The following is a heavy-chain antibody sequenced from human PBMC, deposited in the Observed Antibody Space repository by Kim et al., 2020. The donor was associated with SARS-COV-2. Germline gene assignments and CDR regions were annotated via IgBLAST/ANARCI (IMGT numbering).Heavy chain of an antibody. CDR2: IYSGGST. V-gene: IGHV3-66*01. CDR3: SRRGGDY. Sequence: GGSLRLSCAASGFTVSSNYMSWVRQAPGKGLEWVSVIYSGGSTYYADSVKGRFTIPRDDSKNTLYLQMNSLRTEETAVYYYSRRGGDYWGQGTLVTVSS. J-gene: IGHJ4*02. CDR1: GFTVSSNY.